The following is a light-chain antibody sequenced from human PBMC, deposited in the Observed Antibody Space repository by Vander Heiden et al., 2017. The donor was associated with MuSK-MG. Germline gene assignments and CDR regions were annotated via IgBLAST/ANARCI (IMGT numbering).Light chain of an antibody. V-gene: IGKV1-33*01. CDR3: QQYGNLPFT. J-gene: IGKJ3*01. CDR2: DAS. CDR1: QGLSNY. Sequence: ENQLTQPPFPLSASVGDRVNITCQASQGLSNYLNWYQQKPGKAPKLLIYDASNLETGIPSRFSGSGSGTDFTFTISSLQPEDIATYYCQQYGNLPFTFGPGTKVEIK.